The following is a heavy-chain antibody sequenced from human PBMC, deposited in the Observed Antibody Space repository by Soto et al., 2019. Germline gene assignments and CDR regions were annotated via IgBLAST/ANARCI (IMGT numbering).Heavy chain of an antibody. CDR1: GFTFSSYG. CDR3: ARDLLTIGYFDL. V-gene: IGHV3-33*01. Sequence: PGGSLRLSCAASGFTFSSYGMHWVRQAPGKGLEWVAVIWYDGSNKYYADSVKGRFTISRDNSKNTLYLQMNSLRAEDTAVYYCARDLLTIGYFDLWGRGTLVTVSS. J-gene: IGHJ2*01. CDR2: IWYDGSNK. D-gene: IGHD3-10*01.